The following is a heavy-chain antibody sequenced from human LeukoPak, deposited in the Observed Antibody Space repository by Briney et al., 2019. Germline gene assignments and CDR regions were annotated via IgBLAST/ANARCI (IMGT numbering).Heavy chain of an antibody. CDR2: IYYSGST. CDR1: GGSISSYY. V-gene: IGHV4-59*08. Sequence: SSETLSLTCTVSGGSISSYYWSWIRQPPGKGLEWIGYIYYSGSTNYNPSLKSRVTISVDTSKNQFSLKLSSVTAADTAVYYCARTYDSSGYYPMPYFDYWGQGTLVTVSS. D-gene: IGHD3-22*01. J-gene: IGHJ4*02. CDR3: ARTYDSSGYYPMPYFDY.